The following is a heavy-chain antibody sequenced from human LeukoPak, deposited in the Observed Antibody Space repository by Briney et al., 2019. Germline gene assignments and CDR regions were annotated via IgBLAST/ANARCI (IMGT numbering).Heavy chain of an antibody. CDR1: GFTFSSYG. V-gene: IGHV3-30*03. CDR3: ATEKGDSPDY. D-gene: IGHD2-21*01. Sequence: GGSLRLSCAASGFTFSSYGMHWVRQAPGKGLEWVAVISYDGSNKYYAGSVKGRFTVSRDNSKNTLFLQMNSLRAEDTAVYYCATEKGDSPDYWGQGTLVTVSS. CDR2: ISYDGSNK. J-gene: IGHJ4*02.